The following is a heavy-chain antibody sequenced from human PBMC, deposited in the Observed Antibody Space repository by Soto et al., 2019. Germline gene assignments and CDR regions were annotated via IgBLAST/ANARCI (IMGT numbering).Heavy chain of an antibody. CDR3: ARGRETTVTTDDYYYGMDV. V-gene: IGHV4-59*01. CDR1: GGSISSYY. D-gene: IGHD4-17*01. J-gene: IGHJ6*02. CDR2: IYYSGST. Sequence: QVQLQESGPGLVKPSETLSLTCTVSGGSISSYYWSWIRQPPGKGLEWIGYIYYSGSTNYNPSLKSRVTLSVDTSKNQFSLKLSSVTAADTAVYYCARGRETTVTTDDYYYGMDVWGQGTTVTVSS.